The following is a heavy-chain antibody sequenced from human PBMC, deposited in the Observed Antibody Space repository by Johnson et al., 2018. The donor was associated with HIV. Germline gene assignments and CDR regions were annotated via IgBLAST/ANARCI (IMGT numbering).Heavy chain of an antibody. V-gene: IGHV3-7*05. CDR2: IKQDGSEN. CDR1: GFTFSSYW. Sequence: MLLVESGGGLVQPGGSLRLSCAASGFTFSSYWMGWVRQAPGKGLEWVANIKQDGSENYYVDSLKGLFTISRDNAKNSLYLQMNSLSAEDTAVYYCATFGGGSFHAFDIWGQGTMVTVSS. J-gene: IGHJ3*02. D-gene: IGHD1-26*01. CDR3: ATFGGGSFHAFDI.